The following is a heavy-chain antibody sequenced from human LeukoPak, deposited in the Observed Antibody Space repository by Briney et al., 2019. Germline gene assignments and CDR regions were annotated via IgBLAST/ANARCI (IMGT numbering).Heavy chain of an antibody. CDR1: GGSISSYY. J-gene: IGHJ4*02. CDR2: IYYSGST. CDR3: ARHPRWNVGTTSGGYYFDH. V-gene: IGHV4-59*08. Sequence: PSETLSLTCTVSGGSISSYYWSWIRQPPGKGLEWVAYIYYSGSTNHNPSLKSRVTISVDTSKNQFSLKLSSVTAADTAVYYCARHPRWNVGTTSGGYYFDHWGQGTLVTVSS. D-gene: IGHD2/OR15-2a*01.